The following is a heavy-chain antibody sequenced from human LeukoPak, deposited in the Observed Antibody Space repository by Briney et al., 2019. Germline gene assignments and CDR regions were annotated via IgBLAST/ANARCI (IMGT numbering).Heavy chain of an antibody. D-gene: IGHD1-20*01. CDR3: ATYNLAASREFDY. CDR2: IKHDGTEK. Sequence: PGGSLRPSCAASGFTFSHYWMTWVRQAPGKGLEWVANIKHDGTEKYYADSVKGRLTISRDNAKNSLYLQMTSLRAEDTAVYYCATYNLAASREFDYWGQGTLVTVSS. J-gene: IGHJ4*02. V-gene: IGHV3-7*01. CDR1: GFTFSHYW.